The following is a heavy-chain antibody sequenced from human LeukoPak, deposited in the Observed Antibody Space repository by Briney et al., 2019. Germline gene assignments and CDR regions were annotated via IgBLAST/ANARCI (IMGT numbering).Heavy chain of an antibody. Sequence: SQTLSLTCTVSGGSISSGSYYWSWIRQPAGKGLEWIGRIYTSGSTNYNPSLKSRVTISVDTSKNQFSLKLSSVTAADTAVYYCARGIYDQYWGQGTLVTVSS. CDR2: IYTSGST. V-gene: IGHV4-61*02. D-gene: IGHD2/OR15-2a*01. CDR3: ARGIYDQY. J-gene: IGHJ4*02. CDR1: GGSISSGSYY.